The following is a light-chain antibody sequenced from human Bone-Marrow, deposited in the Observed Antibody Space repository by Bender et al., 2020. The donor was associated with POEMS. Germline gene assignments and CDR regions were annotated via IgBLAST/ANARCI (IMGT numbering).Light chain of an antibody. CDR3: CSYAGSSTVV. CDR2: DVT. V-gene: IGLV2-14*03. CDR1: SSDVRDYDY. J-gene: IGLJ2*01. Sequence: QSALTQPASVSGSPGQSITISCTGTSSDVRDYDYVSWYQQYPGKAPKVMIYDVTHRPSGISNRFSGSKSGNTASLTISGLQAEDEADYYCCSYAGSSTVVFGVGTKLTVL.